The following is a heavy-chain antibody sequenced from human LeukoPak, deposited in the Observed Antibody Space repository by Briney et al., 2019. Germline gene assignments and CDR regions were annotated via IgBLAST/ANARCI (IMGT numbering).Heavy chain of an antibody. Sequence: TGGSLRLSCAASGFTFSTYWMIWVRQAPGKGLQWGANINPDGSAKNYVDSVKGRITISRDNSKNTPYLHMNSLRAEDTAIYYCAKDLYGDPTAGIGFWGQGTLVTVSS. D-gene: IGHD4-17*01. J-gene: IGHJ4*02. CDR3: AKDLYGDPTAGIGF. CDR2: INPDGSAK. V-gene: IGHV3-7*01. CDR1: GFTFSTYW.